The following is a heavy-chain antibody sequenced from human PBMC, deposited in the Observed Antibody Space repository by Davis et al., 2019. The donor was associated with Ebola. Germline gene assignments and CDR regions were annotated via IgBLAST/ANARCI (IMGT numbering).Heavy chain of an antibody. CDR1: GFTFSDYG. J-gene: IGHJ5*02. CDR2: IDEDGSKK. Sequence: GGSLRLSCAASGFTFSDYGMSWVRQGPGKGLEWVAEIDEDGSKKDYVDSVKGRFTISRDNAKNSLYLQMNSLRVEDTAVYYCATFEVGTSWGQGVLVTVSS. D-gene: IGHD3-3*01. V-gene: IGHV3-7*01. CDR3: ATFEVGTS.